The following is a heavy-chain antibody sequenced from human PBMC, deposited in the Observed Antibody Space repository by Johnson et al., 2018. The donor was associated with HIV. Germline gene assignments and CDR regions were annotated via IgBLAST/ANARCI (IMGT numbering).Heavy chain of an antibody. CDR3: ARGPSSGWYRGAFDI. V-gene: IGHV3-7*04. CDR1: GFTFSSYW. J-gene: IGHJ3*02. CDR2: MKQEGSEK. D-gene: IGHD6-19*01. Sequence: VQLVESGGGLVQPGGSLRLSCADSGFTFSSYWMSWVRQAPGKGLEWVANMKQEGSEKYYVDSVKGRFTISRDNAKNSLYLQMNSLRAEDTAVYYCARGPSSGWYRGAFDIWGQGTMVTVSS.